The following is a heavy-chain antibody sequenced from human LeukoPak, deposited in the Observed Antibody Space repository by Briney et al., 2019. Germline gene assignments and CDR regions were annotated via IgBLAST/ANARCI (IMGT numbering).Heavy chain of an antibody. CDR2: ISSSSSYI. CDR3: ARDGLHLGLGAFDI. Sequence: GGSLRLPCAASGFTFSSYSMNWVRQAPGRGLEWVSSISSSSSYIYYADSVKGRFTISRDNAKNSLYLQMNSLRAEDTAVYYCARDGLHLGLGAFDIWGQGTMVTISS. D-gene: IGHD3-16*01. CDR1: GFTFSSYS. V-gene: IGHV3-21*01. J-gene: IGHJ3*02.